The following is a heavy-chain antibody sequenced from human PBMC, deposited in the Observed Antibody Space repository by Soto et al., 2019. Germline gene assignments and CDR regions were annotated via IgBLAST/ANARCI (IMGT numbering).Heavy chain of an antibody. V-gene: IGHV3-66*01. J-gene: IGHJ4*02. D-gene: IGHD3-10*01. CDR3: ARDFYYHGSGTMGGDFDY. Sequence: EVQLVESGGGLVQPGGSLRLSCAASGVTVSSNYMSWVRQAPGKGLEWVSVIYSGGSTYYADSVKGRFTISRDNSKNTLYLQSNGVRAEDTAVYYCARDFYYHGSGTMGGDFDYWGQGTLVTVSS. CDR1: GVTVSSNY. CDR2: IYSGGST.